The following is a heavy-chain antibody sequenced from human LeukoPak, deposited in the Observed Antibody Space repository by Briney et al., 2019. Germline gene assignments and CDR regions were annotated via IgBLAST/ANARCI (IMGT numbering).Heavy chain of an antibody. CDR2: IYYSGTT. Sequence: SETLSLTCTVSGGSISTYSWSWIRQPPGKGLEWIGYIYYSGTTNYNSSLKSRVTISVDTSKNQFSLKLSSVTAADTAVYYCARSCSGDSCYYWFDPWGQGTLVTVSS. CDR1: GGSISTYS. D-gene: IGHD2-15*01. V-gene: IGHV4-59*08. J-gene: IGHJ5*02. CDR3: ARSCSGDSCYYWFDP.